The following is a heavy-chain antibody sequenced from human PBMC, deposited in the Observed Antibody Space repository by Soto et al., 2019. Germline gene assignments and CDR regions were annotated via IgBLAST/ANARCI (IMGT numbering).Heavy chain of an antibody. CDR1: GGSISSYY. Sequence: QVQLQESGPGLVKPSETLSLTCTVSGGSISSYYWSWIRQPPGKGLEWIGYIYYSGSTNYNPSLKTRVTISVDTSKNQCSLKLSSVTAADTVVYYCARRWGGTFDYWGQGTLVTVSS. CDR3: ARRWGGTFDY. J-gene: IGHJ4*02. D-gene: IGHD2-21*01. V-gene: IGHV4-59*01. CDR2: IYYSGST.